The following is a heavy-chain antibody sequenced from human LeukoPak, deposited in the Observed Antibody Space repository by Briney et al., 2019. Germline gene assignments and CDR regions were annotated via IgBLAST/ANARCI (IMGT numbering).Heavy chain of an antibody. V-gene: IGHV3-21*01. J-gene: IGHJ4*02. D-gene: IGHD5/OR15-5a*01. CDR3: ARTAVYGPIDY. Sequence: GGSLRLSCAASGFTFSSYSMNWVRQAPGKGLEWVSSISSSSGHIYYADSVKGRFTISRDNAKNSLYLQMNSLRAEDTAVYYCARTAVYGPIDYWGQGTLVTVSS. CDR1: GFTFSSYS. CDR2: ISSSSGHI.